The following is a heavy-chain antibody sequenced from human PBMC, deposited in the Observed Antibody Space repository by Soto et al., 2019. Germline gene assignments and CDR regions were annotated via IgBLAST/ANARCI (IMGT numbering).Heavy chain of an antibody. D-gene: IGHD4-17*01. J-gene: IGHJ6*02. V-gene: IGHV3-48*03. CDR2: ISSSGSTI. CDR3: ARGAYGDYGPFMDV. CDR1: GFTFSSYE. Sequence: PGGSLRLSCAASGFTFSSYEMTWVRQAPGKGLEWVSYISSSGSTIYYADSVKGRFTISRDNAKNSLYLQMNSLRAEDTAVYYCARGAYGDYGPFMDVWGQGTTVTVSS.